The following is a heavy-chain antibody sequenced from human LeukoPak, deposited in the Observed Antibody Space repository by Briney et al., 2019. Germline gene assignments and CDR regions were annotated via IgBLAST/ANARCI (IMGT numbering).Heavy chain of an antibody. D-gene: IGHD2-2*01. CDR2: INHSGST. V-gene: IGHV4-34*01. J-gene: IGHJ5*02. Sequence: PSETLSLTCAVYGGSFSGYYWSWIRQPPGKGLEWIGEINHSGSTNYNPSLKSRVTISVDTSKNQFSLKLSSVTAADTAVYYCARAASCSSTSCYYYNWFDPWGQGTLVTVSS. CDR1: GGSFSGYY. CDR3: ARAASCSSTSCYYYNWFDP.